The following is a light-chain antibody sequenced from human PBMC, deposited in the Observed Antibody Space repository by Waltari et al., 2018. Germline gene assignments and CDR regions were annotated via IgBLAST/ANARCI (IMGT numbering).Light chain of an antibody. J-gene: IGKJ1*01. Sequence: QMTQSPSSLSAAVGDRVTITCRARQYISTYLNWYQQKPGKGPKLLIYDASTLQRGVPSRFSGSVAGTDFTSTISSLQLEDFATYYCQKSYDTPRTFGQGTKVEVK. CDR1: QYISTY. CDR3: QKSYDTPRT. V-gene: IGKV1-39*01. CDR2: DAS.